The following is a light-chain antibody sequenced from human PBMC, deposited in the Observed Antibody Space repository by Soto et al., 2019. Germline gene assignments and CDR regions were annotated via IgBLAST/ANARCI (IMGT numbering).Light chain of an antibody. CDR2: AAS. V-gene: IGKV1-39*01. J-gene: IGKJ1*01. Sequence: DIQMTQSPSSLSASVGDRVTITCRAGQSISSYLNWYQQKPGKAPKLLIYAASSLQSGVPSRFSGSGSGTDFTLTISSLQPEDFATYYCQQSYSTPPGFGQGTKVDI. CDR1: QSISSY. CDR3: QQSYSTPPG.